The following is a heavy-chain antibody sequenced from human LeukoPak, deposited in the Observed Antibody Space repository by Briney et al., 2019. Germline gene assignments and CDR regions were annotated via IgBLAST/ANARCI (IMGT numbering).Heavy chain of an antibody. CDR3: AKGPGGATIIDY. J-gene: IGHJ4*02. CDR1: GFTFSSYA. D-gene: IGHD1-26*01. CDR2: ISGSGGST. V-gene: IGHV3-23*01. Sequence: GGSLRLSCATSGFTFSSYAMSWVRQAPGKGLEWVSAISGSGGSTYYADSVKGRFTISRDNSKNTLYLQMNSLRAEDTAVYYCAKGPGGATIIDYWGQGTLVTVSS.